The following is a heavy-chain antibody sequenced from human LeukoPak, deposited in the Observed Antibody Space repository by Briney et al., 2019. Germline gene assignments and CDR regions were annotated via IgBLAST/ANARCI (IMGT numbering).Heavy chain of an antibody. CDR1: GYTFTSYG. J-gene: IGHJ4*02. CDR3: ARASILFGEYYFDY. D-gene: IGHD3-10*01. CDR2: ISAYNGNT. V-gene: IGHV1-18*01. Sequence: ASVKVSCKASGYTFTSYGISWVRQAPGQGLEWMGWISAYNGNTNYAQKLQGRVTMTTDTSTSTAYMELRSLRSDDTAVYYCARASILFGEYYFDYWGQGTPVTVSS.